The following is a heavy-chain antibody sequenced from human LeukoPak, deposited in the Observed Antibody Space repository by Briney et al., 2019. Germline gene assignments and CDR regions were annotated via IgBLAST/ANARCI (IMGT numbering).Heavy chain of an antibody. CDR2: FDPEDGET. D-gene: IGHD3-22*01. Sequence: ASVKVSCKVSGYTLTELSMHWVRQAPGKELEWMGGFDPEDGETIYAQKFQGRVTMTEDTSTDTAYMELSSLRSEDTAVYYCASWGSSGYQFDYWGQGTLVTVSS. CDR3: ASWGSSGYQFDY. J-gene: IGHJ4*02. CDR1: GYTLTELS. V-gene: IGHV1-24*01.